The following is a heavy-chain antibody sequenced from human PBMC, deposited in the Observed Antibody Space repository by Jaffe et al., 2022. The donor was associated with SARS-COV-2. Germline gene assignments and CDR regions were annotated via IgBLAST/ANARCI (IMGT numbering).Heavy chain of an antibody. CDR3: ARGGKAPAAMNDAFDI. Sequence: QVQLQESGPGLVKPSQTLSLTCTVSGGSISSGSYYWSWIRQPAGKGLEWIGRIYTSGSTNYNPSLKSRVTISVDTSKNQFSLKLSSVTAADTAVYYCARGGKAPAAMNDAFDIWGQGTMVTVSS. J-gene: IGHJ3*02. V-gene: IGHV4-61*02. CDR1: GGSISSGSYY. CDR2: IYTSGST. D-gene: IGHD2-2*01.